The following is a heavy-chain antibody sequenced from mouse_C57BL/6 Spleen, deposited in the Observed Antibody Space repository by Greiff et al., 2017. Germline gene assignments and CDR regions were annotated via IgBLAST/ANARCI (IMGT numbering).Heavy chain of an antibody. Sequence: EVKVVESGEGLVKPGGSLKLSCAASGFTFSSYAMSWVRQTPEKRLEWVAYISSGGDYIYYADTVKGRFTISRDNARNTLYLQMSSLKSEDTAMXYCTREPHDGNYGAYWGQGTMVTVSA. CDR2: ISSGGDYI. D-gene: IGHD2-1*01. CDR1: GFTFSSYA. V-gene: IGHV5-9-1*02. CDR3: TREPHDGNYGAY. J-gene: IGHJ3*01.